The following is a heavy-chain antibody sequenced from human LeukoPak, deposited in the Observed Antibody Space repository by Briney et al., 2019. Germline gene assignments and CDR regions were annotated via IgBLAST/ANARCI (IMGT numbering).Heavy chain of an antibody. D-gene: IGHD3-16*01. CDR1: GFTFSSYW. CDR2: INSDGSST. V-gene: IGHV3-74*01. CDR3: AKNGGPHGMDV. J-gene: IGHJ6*02. Sequence: PGGSLRLSCAASGFTFSSYWMHWVRQAPGKGLVWVSRINSDGSSTSYADSVKGRFTISRDNAKNTLYLQMNSLRAEDTAVYYCAKNGGPHGMDVWGQGTTVTVSS.